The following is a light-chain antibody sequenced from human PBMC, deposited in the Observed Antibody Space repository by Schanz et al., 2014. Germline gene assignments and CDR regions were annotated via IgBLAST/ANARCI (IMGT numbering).Light chain of an antibody. V-gene: IGKV3-15*01. CDR2: GAS. CDR3: QKYDGAPLT. Sequence: EIVMTQSPATLSVSPGGRATLSCRASQSVSSNLAWYQQKPGQAPRLLIYGASTRATGIPARFSGSGSGTEFTLTISSLQPEDVATYYCQKYDGAPLTFGGGTKVEIK. J-gene: IGKJ4*01. CDR1: QSVSSN.